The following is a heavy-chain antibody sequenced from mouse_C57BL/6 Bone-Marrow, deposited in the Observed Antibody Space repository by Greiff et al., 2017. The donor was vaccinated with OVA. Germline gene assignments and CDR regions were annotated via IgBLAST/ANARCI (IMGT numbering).Heavy chain of an antibody. D-gene: IGHD2-1*01. Sequence: DVQLRESGAELVRPGASVKLSCTASGFNIKDDYMHWVKQRPEQGLEWIGWIDPENGDTEYASKFQGKATITADTSSNTAYLQLSSLTSEDTAVYYCTSYGNFDYWGQGTTLTVSS. V-gene: IGHV14-4*01. CDR3: TSYGNFDY. J-gene: IGHJ2*01. CDR1: GFNIKDDY. CDR2: IDPENGDT.